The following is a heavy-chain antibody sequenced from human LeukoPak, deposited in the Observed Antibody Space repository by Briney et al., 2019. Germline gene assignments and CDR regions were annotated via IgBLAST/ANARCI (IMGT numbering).Heavy chain of an antibody. CDR2: ISYEGINK. J-gene: IGHJ6*03. CDR3: ARSPTYYYMDV. CDR1: RFTFSNYV. Sequence: GWSLRLSCEASRFTFSNYVIHWVRQAPGKGLEWLAVISYEGINKYYADSVKGRFTISRDQSKTTVDLQMDSLGGADTAVYYCARSPTYYYMDVWGKGTTVTVSS. V-gene: IGHV3-30-3*01.